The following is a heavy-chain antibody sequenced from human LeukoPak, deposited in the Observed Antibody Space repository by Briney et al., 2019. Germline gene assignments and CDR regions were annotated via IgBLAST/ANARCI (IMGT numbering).Heavy chain of an antibody. J-gene: IGHJ4*02. CDR3: ARDRAWNYFDS. Sequence: PGRSLRLSCVVSGFTFSNHGMHWVRQAPGKGLEWVAIISSDGSRKYYAHSVEGRFTISRDNSKNTLYLQMDSLRAEDTAVYYCARDRAWNYFDSWGQGTLVTVSS. D-gene: IGHD3-3*01. V-gene: IGHV3-30*03. CDR1: GFTFSNHG. CDR2: ISSDGSRK.